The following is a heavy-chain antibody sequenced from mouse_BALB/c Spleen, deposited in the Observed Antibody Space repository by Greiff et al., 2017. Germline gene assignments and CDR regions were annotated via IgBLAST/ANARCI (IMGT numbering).Heavy chain of an antibody. CDR2: IYPGDGDT. D-gene: IGHD1-1*01. J-gene: IGHJ1*01. Sequence: QVQLKQSGAELVRPGSSVKISCKASGYAFSSYWMNWVKQRPGQGLEWIGQIYPGDGDTNYNGKFKGKATLTADKSSSTAYMQLSSLTSEDSAVYFCARSPFTTVVAYWYFDVWGAGTTVTVSS. CDR3: ARSPFTTVVAYWYFDV. V-gene: IGHV1-80*01. CDR1: GYAFSSYW.